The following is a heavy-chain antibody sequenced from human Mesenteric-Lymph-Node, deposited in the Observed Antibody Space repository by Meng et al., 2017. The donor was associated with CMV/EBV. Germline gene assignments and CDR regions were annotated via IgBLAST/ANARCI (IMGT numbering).Heavy chain of an antibody. CDR1: GFTFTTSG. J-gene: IGHJ4*02. Sequence: GESLKISCEASGFTFTTSGMHWVRQAPGKGLEWVAYIHYDGTIKLHADSVKGRFTISRDNSKNSFYLQMNSLRPEDTALYYCVKDPELYYWGQGTLVTVPQ. D-gene: IGHD3-10*01. CDR3: VKDPELYY. CDR2: IHYDGTIK. V-gene: IGHV3-30*02.